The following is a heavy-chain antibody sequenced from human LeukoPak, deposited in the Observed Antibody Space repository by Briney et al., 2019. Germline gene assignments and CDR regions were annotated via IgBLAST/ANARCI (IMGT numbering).Heavy chain of an antibody. CDR3: ARLVDYDNSGDPDIFDI. V-gene: IGHV4-59*01. CDR1: SGFISSYY. Sequence: SETLSLTCIVSSGFISSYYWSWIRQTPGKGLEWIAFNNYSGRIKYNPSLQSRVSISLDTSKNHFSLQLRSVMAADTAVYYCARLVDYDNSGDPDIFDIWGQGTIVSIS. D-gene: IGHD3-22*01. CDR2: NNYSGRI. J-gene: IGHJ3*02.